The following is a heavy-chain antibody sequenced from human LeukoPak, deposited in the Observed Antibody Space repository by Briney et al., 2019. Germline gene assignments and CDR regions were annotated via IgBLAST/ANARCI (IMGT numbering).Heavy chain of an antibody. V-gene: IGHV3-11*04. J-gene: IGHJ4*02. CDR1: GFSFSNSY. CDR2: ISSSTGTII. Sequence: PGGSLRLSCAASGFSFSNSYMSWIRQAPGKGLEWISYISSSTGTIIHYADSVKGRFTISRDNAKNSLYLQMNSLRAEDTAVYYCAREDSGYYYVRLDYWGQGTLATVSS. D-gene: IGHD3-22*01. CDR3: AREDSGYYYVRLDY.